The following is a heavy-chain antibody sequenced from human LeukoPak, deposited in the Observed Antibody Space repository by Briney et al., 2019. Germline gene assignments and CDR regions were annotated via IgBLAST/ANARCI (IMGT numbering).Heavy chain of an antibody. V-gene: IGHV3-7*01. CDR1: GFRFNTYW. CDR3: ARDTLGEGEDANYAVYYFDY. Sequence: GGSLRLSCAASGFRFNTYWMSWVRQAPGKGLEWVANIKQDGNEKYYADSVKGRFTISRDNGKNSLDLQMNSLRADDTAVYYCARDTLGEGEDANYAVYYFDYWGQGTPVTVSS. CDR2: IKQDGNEK. D-gene: IGHD4/OR15-4a*01. J-gene: IGHJ4*02.